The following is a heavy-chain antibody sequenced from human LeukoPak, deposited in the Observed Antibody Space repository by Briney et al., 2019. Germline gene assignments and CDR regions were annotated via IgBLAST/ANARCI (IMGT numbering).Heavy chain of an antibody. D-gene: IGHD1-1*01. J-gene: IGHJ4*02. CDR1: GFTFSNAW. CDR2: IKSKTDGGTT. Sequence: GGSLRLSCAASGFTFSNAWMSWVRQAPRKGLEWVDRIKSKTDGGTTDYAAPVKGRFTISRGDSKNTLYLQMNSLKTEDTAVYYCTTDSLLPNGDYWGQGTLVTVSS. V-gene: IGHV3-15*01. CDR3: TTDSLLPNGDY.